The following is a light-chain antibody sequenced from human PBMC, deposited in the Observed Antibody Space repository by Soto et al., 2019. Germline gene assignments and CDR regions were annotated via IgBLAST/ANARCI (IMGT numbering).Light chain of an antibody. J-gene: IGKJ3*01. CDR2: DAS. V-gene: IGKV3-11*01. Sequence: EIVLTQSPDTLSLSPGERATLSCRASQSVSSSLAWYQQKPGQAPRLLIYDASNRATGIPARFSGSGSGTDFTHTISSLEPEDFAVYYCQQRSNWPPEVTFGPGTKVDIK. CDR1: QSVSSS. CDR3: QQRSNWPPEVT.